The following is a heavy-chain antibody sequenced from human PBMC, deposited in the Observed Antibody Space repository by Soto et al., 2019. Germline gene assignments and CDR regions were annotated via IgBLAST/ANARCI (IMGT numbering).Heavy chain of an antibody. CDR3: ARARDDILTGSSHYYYYGMDV. CDR2: MNPNSGNI. J-gene: IGHJ6*02. CDR1: GYTFTSYD. D-gene: IGHD3-9*01. Sequence: QVQLVQSGAEVKKPGASVKVSCKASGYTFTSYDINWVRQATGQGLEWMGWMNPNSGNIGYAQKFQGRVTMTRNTSISTAYMELSSLRSEDTAVYYCARARDDILTGSSHYYYYGMDVWGQGTTVTVSS. V-gene: IGHV1-8*01.